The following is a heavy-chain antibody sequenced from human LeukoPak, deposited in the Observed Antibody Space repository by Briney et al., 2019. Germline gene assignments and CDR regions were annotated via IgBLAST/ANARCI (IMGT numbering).Heavy chain of an antibody. CDR3: ARDLRDGYNDDPCFDY. CDR2: INPNSGGT. J-gene: IGHJ4*02. CDR1: GYTFTGYY. V-gene: IGHV1-2*02. D-gene: IGHD5-24*01. Sequence: ASVKVSCKASGYTFTGYYMHWVRQAPGQGVEWMGWINPNSGGTNYAQKFQGRVTMTRDTSISTAYMELSRLRSDDTAVYYCARDLRDGYNDDPCFDYWGQGTLVTVSS.